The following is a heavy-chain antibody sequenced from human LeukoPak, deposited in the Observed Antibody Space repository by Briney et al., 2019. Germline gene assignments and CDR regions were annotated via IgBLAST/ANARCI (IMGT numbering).Heavy chain of an antibody. D-gene: IGHD1-26*01. Sequence: GGSLRLSCAASGFTFSDYYMNWVRQAPGKGLEWVSYISSSSTIYYADSVKGRFTISRDNAKNSLYLQMNSLRAEDTAVYYCAKGRTLVGGSTRSYDHWGQGTLVTVSS. CDR3: AKGRTLVGGSTRSYDH. V-gene: IGHV3-69-1*02. CDR2: ISSSSTI. CDR1: GFTFSDYY. J-gene: IGHJ4*02.